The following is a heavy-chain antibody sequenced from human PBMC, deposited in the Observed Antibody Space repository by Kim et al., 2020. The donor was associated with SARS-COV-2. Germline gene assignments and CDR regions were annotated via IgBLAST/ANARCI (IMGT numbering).Heavy chain of an antibody. CDR1: GGSISSGGYY. D-gene: IGHD3-16*02. CDR3: ARGLRDYDYVWGSYRFDF. J-gene: IGHJ5*01. CDR2: IYYSGRT. V-gene: IGHV4-31*03. Sequence: SETLSLTCTVSGGSISSGGYYWSWIRQHPGKGLEWIGYIYYSGRTYYNPSLKSRVTISVDTSKNQFSLKLSSVTAADTAVYYCARGLRDYDYVWGSYRFDFWGQGTLVTVSS.